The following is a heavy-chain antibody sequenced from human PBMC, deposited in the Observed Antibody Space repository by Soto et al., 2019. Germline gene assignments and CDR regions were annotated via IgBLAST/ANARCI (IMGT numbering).Heavy chain of an antibody. CDR2: ISAYNGNT. CDR1: GYTFTSYG. V-gene: IGHV1-18*01. D-gene: IGHD6-13*01. Sequence: GASVKVSCKASGYTFTSYGISWVRQAPGQGLEWMGWISAYNGNTNYAQKLQGRVTMTTDTSTSTAYMELRSLRSDDPAVYYCAKQNKSAEAGTEAFDSWGKGKMVTASS. CDR3: AKQNKSAEAGTEAFDS. J-gene: IGHJ3*01.